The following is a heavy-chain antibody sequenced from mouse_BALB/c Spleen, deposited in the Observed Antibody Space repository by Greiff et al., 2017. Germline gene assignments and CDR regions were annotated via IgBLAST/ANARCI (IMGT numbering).Heavy chain of an antibody. CDR1: GYTFTSYW. CDR2: IAPGSGST. Sequence: DLVKPGASVKLSCKASGYTFTSYWINWIKQRPGQGLEWIGRIAPGSGSTYYNEMFKGKATLTVDTSSSTAYIQLSSLSSEDSAVYFCARSYYGSTFDYRGQGTTLTVSS. V-gene: IGHV1S41*01. D-gene: IGHD1-1*01. CDR3: ARSYYGSTFDY. J-gene: IGHJ2*01.